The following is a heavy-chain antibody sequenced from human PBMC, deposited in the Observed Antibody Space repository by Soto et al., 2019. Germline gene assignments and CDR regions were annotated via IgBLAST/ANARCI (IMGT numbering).Heavy chain of an antibody. CDR2: MNPNSGNT. CDR3: ARVWDIVVVPAFSGMDV. Sequence: ASVKVSCKASGCTFTSYDINWVRQATGQGLEWMGWMNPNSGNTGYAQKFQGRVTMTRNTSISTAYMELSSLRSEDTAVYYCARVWDIVVVPAFSGMDVWGQGTTVTVSS. CDR1: GCTFTSYD. J-gene: IGHJ6*02. V-gene: IGHV1-8*01. D-gene: IGHD2-2*01.